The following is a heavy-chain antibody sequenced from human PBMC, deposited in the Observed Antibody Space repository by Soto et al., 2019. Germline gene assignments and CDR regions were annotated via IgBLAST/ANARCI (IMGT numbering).Heavy chain of an antibody. CDR1: GVSISSGGYY. J-gene: IGHJ6*03. Sequence: SETLSLTCTVSGVSISSGGYYWSWLRPHPGKGLEWIGYIYYSGSTYYNPSLKSRVTISVDTSKNQFSLKLSSVTAADTAVYYCAITPDYYYYMDVWGKGTTVTVSS. V-gene: IGHV4-31*03. CDR2: IYYSGST. CDR3: AITPDYYYYMDV.